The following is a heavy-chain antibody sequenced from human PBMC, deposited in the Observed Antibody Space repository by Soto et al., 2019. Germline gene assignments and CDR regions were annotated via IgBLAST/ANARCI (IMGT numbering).Heavy chain of an antibody. V-gene: IGHV1-58*01. CDR3: AAFIAVAGYYYFDY. J-gene: IGHJ4*02. D-gene: IGHD6-19*01. Sequence: QMQLVQSGPEVKNPGTSVKVSCKASGFTFTSSAVQWVRQARGQRLEWIGWIVVGSGNTNYAQKFQERVTITRDMSTSTAYMELSSLRSEDTAVYYCAAFIAVAGYYYFDYWGQGTLVTVSS. CDR1: GFTFTSSA. CDR2: IVVGSGNT.